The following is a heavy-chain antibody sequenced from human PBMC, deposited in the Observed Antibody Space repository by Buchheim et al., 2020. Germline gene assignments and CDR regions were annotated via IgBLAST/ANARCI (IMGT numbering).Heavy chain of an antibody. Sequence: QVQVQESGPGLVKPSETLSLTCTVSGGSMSSYYWSWIRQPPGKGLEWIGYFYYSGSTNYNPPLQSRVTISGDTSKNKFSLEVRSVTAADTAVYFCARGSYSGSYYFDYWGQGTL. D-gene: IGHD1-26*01. J-gene: IGHJ4*02. V-gene: IGHV4-59*01. CDR1: GGSMSSYY. CDR3: ARGSYSGSYYFDY. CDR2: FYYSGST.